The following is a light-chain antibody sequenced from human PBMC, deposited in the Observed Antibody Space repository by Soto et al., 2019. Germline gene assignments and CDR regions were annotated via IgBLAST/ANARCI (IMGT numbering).Light chain of an antibody. V-gene: IGKV4-1*01. Sequence: DIGMTQSPDSLAVSLGERATVNCKSSQSVLYSSNNKNYLAWYQQKPGQPPKLLIYWASIRESGVPDRFSGSGSGTDFTLTISSLQAEDVAVYYCQQYYSTPYTFGQGTKLEIK. J-gene: IGKJ2*01. CDR1: QSVLYSSNNKNY. CDR3: QQYYSTPYT. CDR2: WAS.